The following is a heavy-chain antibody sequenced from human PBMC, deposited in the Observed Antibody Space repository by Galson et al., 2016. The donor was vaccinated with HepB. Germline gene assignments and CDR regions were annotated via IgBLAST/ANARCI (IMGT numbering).Heavy chain of an antibody. J-gene: IGHJ6*02. CDR1: GFIVSNDY. V-gene: IGHV3-53*01. Sequence: SLRLSCAASGFIVSNDYMNWVRQAPGKGLEWLSVSYGDGSTYSAESVRGRFTISRDNSKNSVFLQMNNLRAEDTAVYYCARDAGFRNGMNVWGQGTTVTVSS. CDR2: SYGDGST. CDR3: ARDAGFRNGMNV.